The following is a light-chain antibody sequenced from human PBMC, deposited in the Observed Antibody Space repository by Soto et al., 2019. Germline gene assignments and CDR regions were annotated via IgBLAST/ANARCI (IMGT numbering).Light chain of an antibody. J-gene: IGKJ4*01. CDR2: DAS. V-gene: IGKV3-11*01. CDR3: QQRSSWPPT. CDR1: QNVSSS. Sequence: EIVLTQSPATLSFSPGERATLSCKASQNVSSSLAWYQQKPGQAPRLLVYDASNRATGIPARFSGSGSGTDFTLTISSLESEDFAVYYCQQRSSWPPTFGGGTKV.